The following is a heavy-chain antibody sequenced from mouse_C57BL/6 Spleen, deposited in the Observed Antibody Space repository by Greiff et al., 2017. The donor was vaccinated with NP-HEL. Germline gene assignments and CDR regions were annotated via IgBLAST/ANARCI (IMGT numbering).Heavy chain of an antibody. D-gene: IGHD4-1*01. J-gene: IGHJ4*01. V-gene: IGHV1-64*01. CDR2: IHPNSGST. CDR1: GYTFTSYW. CDR3: ARYGELGRAMGY. Sequence: VQLQQPGAELVKPGASVKLSCKASGYTFTSYWMHWVKQRPGQGLEWIGMIHPNSGSTNYNEKFKSKATLTVDKSSSTAYMQLSSLASEDSAVYYCARYGELGRAMGYWGQGTSVTVAS.